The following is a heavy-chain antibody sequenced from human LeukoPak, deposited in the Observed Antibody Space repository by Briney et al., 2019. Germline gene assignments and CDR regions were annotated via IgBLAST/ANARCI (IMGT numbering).Heavy chain of an antibody. CDR3: ARGRRSRAAGQGRRIDP. CDR1: GFTFSSYS. V-gene: IGHV3-21*01. CDR2: TSSSSSYI. Sequence: GGSLRLSCAASGFTFSSYSMNWVRQAPGKGLEWVSSTSSSSSYIYYADSVKGRFTISRDNAKNSLYLQMNSLRAEDTAVYYCARGRRSRAAGQGRRIDPWGQGTLVTVSS. J-gene: IGHJ5*02. D-gene: IGHD6-13*01.